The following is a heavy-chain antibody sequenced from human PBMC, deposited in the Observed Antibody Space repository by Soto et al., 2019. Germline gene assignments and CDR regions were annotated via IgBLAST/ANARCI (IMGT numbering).Heavy chain of an antibody. Sequence: QVQLVQSGAEVKKPWASVKVSCKASGYTFTSYDINWVRQATGQGLEWMGWMNPNSGNTGYAQKFQGRVTMTRNTSITTAYMELSRLGSKDTAVYYCARPHSSSWRFDNWGQGTRVTVSS. CDR2: MNPNSGNT. D-gene: IGHD6-13*01. CDR3: ARPHSSSWRFDN. CDR1: GYTFTSYD. J-gene: IGHJ4*02. V-gene: IGHV1-8*01.